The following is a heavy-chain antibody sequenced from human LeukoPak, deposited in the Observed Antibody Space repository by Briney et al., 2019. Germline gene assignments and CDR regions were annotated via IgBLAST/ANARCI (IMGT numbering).Heavy chain of an antibody. J-gene: IGHJ4*02. D-gene: IGHD3-22*01. CDR3: AREHYDSSGYSSSYDY. Sequence: PGGSLRLSCAASGFTFSSYAMHWVRQAPGKGLEWVAVISYDGSNKYYADSVKGRFTISRDNSKNTLYLQMNSLRAEDTAVYYCAREHYDSSGYSSSYDYWGQGTLVTVSS. V-gene: IGHV3-30-3*01. CDR1: GFTFSSYA. CDR2: ISYDGSNK.